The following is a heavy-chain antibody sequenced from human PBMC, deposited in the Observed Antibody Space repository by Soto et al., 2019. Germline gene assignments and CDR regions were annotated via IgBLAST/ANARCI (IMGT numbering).Heavy chain of an antibody. CDR3: ARQIYDSDTGPNFQYYFDS. Sequence: GESLKISCKGSGYSFAGYWITWVRQKPGKGLAWMGRIDPSDSQTYYSPSFRGHVTISVTKSITTVFLQWSSLRASDTAMYYCARQIYDSDTGPNFQYYFDSWGQETPVTVSS. V-gene: IGHV5-10-1*01. D-gene: IGHD3-22*01. J-gene: IGHJ4*02. CDR1: GYSFAGYW. CDR2: IDPSDSQT.